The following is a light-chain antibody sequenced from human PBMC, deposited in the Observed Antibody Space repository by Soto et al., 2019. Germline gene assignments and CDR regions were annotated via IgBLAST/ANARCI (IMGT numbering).Light chain of an antibody. V-gene: IGKV3-20*01. CDR1: QRVSSGY. CDR3: QQYGSSTGLT. Sequence: EIVLTQSPGTLSLSPGERATLSCRASQRVSSGYLAWYQQKPGQAPRLLIYGASSRATGIPDRFSGSGSGTDFTLTISRLEPEDFAVYYCQQYGSSTGLTFGGGTKVDI. J-gene: IGKJ4*01. CDR2: GAS.